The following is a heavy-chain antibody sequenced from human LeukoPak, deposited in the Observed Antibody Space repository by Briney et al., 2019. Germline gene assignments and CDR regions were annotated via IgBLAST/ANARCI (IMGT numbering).Heavy chain of an antibody. D-gene: IGHD6-13*01. CDR1: GFTFSSYE. CDR3: ARDSRIAAAMVL. V-gene: IGHV3-48*01. Sequence: GGSLRLSCAASGFTFSSYEMNWVRQAPGKGLEWVSYISSFSSTIYYADSVMGRFTISRDNSKNTLYLQMNSLRPDDTAVYYCARDSRIAAAMVLWGQGTLVTVSS. J-gene: IGHJ4*02. CDR2: ISSFSSTI.